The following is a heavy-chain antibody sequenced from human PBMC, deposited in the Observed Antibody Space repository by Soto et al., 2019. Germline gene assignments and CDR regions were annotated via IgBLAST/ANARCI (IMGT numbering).Heavy chain of an antibody. CDR2: IYYSGST. J-gene: IGHJ4*02. CDR3: AREGDAFGAPFDY. CDR1: GGSISSYY. V-gene: IGHV4-59*12. D-gene: IGHD3-10*01. Sequence: SETLSLTCTVSGGSISSYYWSWIRQPPGKGLEWIGYIYYSGSTNYNPSLKSRVTISVDTSKNEFSLKLSSVNAADTAVYYCAREGDAFGAPFDYWGQGTLVTVSS.